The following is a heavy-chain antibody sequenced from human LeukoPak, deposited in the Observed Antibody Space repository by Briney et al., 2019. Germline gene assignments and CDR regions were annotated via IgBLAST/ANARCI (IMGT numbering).Heavy chain of an antibody. CDR1: GGSFSGYY. CDR2: INHSGST. V-gene: IGHV4-34*01. Sequence: SETLSLTCAVYGGSFSGYYWSWIRQPPGKGLEWIGEINHSGSTNYNPSLKSRVTISVDTSKNQFSLKLSSVTAADTAVYYCARGSDSSDILDYWGQGTLVTVSS. CDR3: ARGSDSSDILDY. D-gene: IGHD6-19*01. J-gene: IGHJ4*02.